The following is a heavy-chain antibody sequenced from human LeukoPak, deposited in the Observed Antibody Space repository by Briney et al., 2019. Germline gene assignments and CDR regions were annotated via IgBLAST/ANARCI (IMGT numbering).Heavy chain of an antibody. D-gene: IGHD3-22*01. V-gene: IGHV3-15*01. CDR1: GFTFSNAW. J-gene: IGHJ3*02. Sequence: GGSLRLSCAASGFTFSNAWMSWVRQAPGKGLEWVGRIKSKTDGGTTDYAAPVKGRFTISRDDSKNTLYLQMNSLKTEDTAVYYCTTDLDYYDSSVGGIWGQGTMVTVSS. CDR2: IKSKTDGGTT. CDR3: TTDLDYYDSSVGGI.